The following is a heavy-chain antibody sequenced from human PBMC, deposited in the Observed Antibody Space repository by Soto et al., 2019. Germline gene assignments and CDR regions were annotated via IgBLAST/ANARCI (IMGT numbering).Heavy chain of an antibody. D-gene: IGHD2-15*01. CDR1: GFTFSNAW. J-gene: IGHJ4*02. CDR3: TTDPRGYCSGGSCYNSGGY. V-gene: IGHV3-15*01. Sequence: EVQLVESGGGLVKPGGSLRLSCAASGFTFSNAWMNWVRQAPGKGLEWVGRIKSKTDGGTTDYAAPVKGRFTISRDDSKNTLDLQMNSLKTEDTAVYYCTTDPRGYCSGGSCYNSGGYWGQGTLLTVSS. CDR2: IKSKTDGGTT.